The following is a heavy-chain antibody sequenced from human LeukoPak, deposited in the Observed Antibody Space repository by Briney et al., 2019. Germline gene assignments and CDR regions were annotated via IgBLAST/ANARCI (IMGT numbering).Heavy chain of an antibody. CDR2: MYPYIVAT. CDR3: ARDRWIAVAGRGYHYYCIDV. J-gene: IGHJ6*03. Sequence: ASVKVSCMASGYTFTDYVINRVRPASGQGLEWMGRMYPYIVATGYAQKFQGRVAMTRTTSITTAYMELCRLTSDDTAVYFCARDRWIAVAGRGYHYYCIDVWGKGTTVTVSS. CDR1: GYTFTDYV. D-gene: IGHD6-19*01. V-gene: IGHV1-8*01.